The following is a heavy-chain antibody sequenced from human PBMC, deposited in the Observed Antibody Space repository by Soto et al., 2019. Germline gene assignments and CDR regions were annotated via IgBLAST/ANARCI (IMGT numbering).Heavy chain of an antibody. J-gene: IGHJ4*02. Sequence: ITLKESAPTRVKVTQTLTLTCTFSGFSLTSRPVGVGCIRQPPGKALEWLAFIYWDDDQVYSPSLRSRLTITKDTSGNQVVLTMTNMDPVDTATYYCAHRLSGYNWNGGYFDYWGQGALVTVSS. V-gene: IGHV2-5*02. CDR2: IYWDDDQ. D-gene: IGHD1-1*01. CDR3: AHRLSGYNWNGGYFDY. CDR1: GFSLTSRPVG.